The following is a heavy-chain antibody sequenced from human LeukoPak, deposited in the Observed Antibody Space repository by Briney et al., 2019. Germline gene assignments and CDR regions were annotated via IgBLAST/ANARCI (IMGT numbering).Heavy chain of an antibody. Sequence: SETLSLTCTVSGYSISSGYYWGWIRQPPGKGLEWIGSIYHSGSTYYNPSLKSRVTISVDTSKNQFSLKLSSVTAADTVVYYCARDYAWGSYPNWFDPWGQGTLVTVSS. V-gene: IGHV4-38-2*02. CDR3: ARDYAWGSYPNWFDP. D-gene: IGHD3-16*01. CDR2: IYHSGST. J-gene: IGHJ5*02. CDR1: GYSISSGYY.